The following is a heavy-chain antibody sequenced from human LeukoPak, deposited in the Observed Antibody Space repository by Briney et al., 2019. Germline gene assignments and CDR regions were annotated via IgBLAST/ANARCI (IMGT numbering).Heavy chain of an antibody. CDR1: GYTFTGYY. CDR2: INPNSGGT. V-gene: IGHV1-2*02. D-gene: IGHD6-19*01. Sequence: AASVKVSCKASGYTFTGYYMHWVRQAPGQGLEWMGWINPNSGGTNYAQKFQGRVTMTRDTSISTAYMELSRLRSDDTAVYYCAREGGSGWYEDQWYWGQGTLVTVSS. CDR3: AREGGSGWYEDQWY. J-gene: IGHJ4*02.